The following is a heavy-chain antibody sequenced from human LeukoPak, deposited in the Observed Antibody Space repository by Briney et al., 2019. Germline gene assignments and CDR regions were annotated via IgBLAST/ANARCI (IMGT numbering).Heavy chain of an antibody. CDR3: ASWISGDYYFDY. D-gene: IGHD4-17*01. J-gene: IGHJ4*02. CDR1: GGSFSSYY. V-gene: IGHV4-34*01. CDR2: ICHSGST. Sequence: PSETLSLTCAVYGGSFSSYYWTWIRQPPGKGLEWIGEICHSGSTNYNPSLKSRVTISVDKSKNQFSLKLSSVTAADTAVYYCASWISGDYYFDYWGQGTLVTVSS.